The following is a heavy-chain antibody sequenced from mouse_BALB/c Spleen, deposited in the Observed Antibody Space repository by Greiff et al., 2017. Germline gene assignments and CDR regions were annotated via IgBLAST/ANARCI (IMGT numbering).Heavy chain of an antibody. J-gene: IGHJ2*01. CDR1: GFTFSSYA. D-gene: IGHD2-14*01. V-gene: IGHV5-9-4*01. CDR2: ISSGGSYT. CDR3: AREGYDY. Sequence: DVMLVESGGGLVKPGGSLKLSCAASGFTFSSYAMSWVRQSPEKRLEWVAEISSGGSYTYYPDTVTGRFTISRDNAKNTLYLEMSSLRSEDTAMYYCAREGYDYWGQGTTLTVSS.